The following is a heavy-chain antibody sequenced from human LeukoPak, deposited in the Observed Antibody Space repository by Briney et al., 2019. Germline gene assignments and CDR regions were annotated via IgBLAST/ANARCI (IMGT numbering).Heavy chain of an antibody. CDR2: IYYSGST. V-gene: IGHV4-59*08. CDR3: ARGVIGGPYYYYYMDV. D-gene: IGHD3-16*02. CDR1: GGSISSYY. J-gene: IGHJ6*03. Sequence: SETLSLTCTVSGGSISSYYWSWIRQPPGKGLEWIGYIYYSGSTNYNPSLKSRVTISVDTSKNQFSLKLSSVTAADTAVYYCARGVIGGPYYYYYMDVWGKGTTVTVSS.